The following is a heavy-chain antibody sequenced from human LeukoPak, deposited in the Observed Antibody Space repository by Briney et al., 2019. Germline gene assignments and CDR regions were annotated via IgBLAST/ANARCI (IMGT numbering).Heavy chain of an antibody. CDR1: GYTFTSYG. Sequence: GASVKVSCKVSGYTFTSYGINWVRQAPGQGLEWVGWITAYNDNTKYAQKLQGRVTMTTDTSTSTAYMELRSLRSDDTAVYYCARGFYCSGGGCYAGALDIWGQGTMVTVSS. V-gene: IGHV1-18*01. CDR2: ITAYNDNT. D-gene: IGHD2-15*01. CDR3: ARGFYCSGGGCYAGALDI. J-gene: IGHJ3*02.